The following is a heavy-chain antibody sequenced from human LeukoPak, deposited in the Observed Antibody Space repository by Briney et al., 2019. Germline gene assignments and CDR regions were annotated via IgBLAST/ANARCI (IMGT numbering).Heavy chain of an antibody. CDR3: ARGGYSYGSSFFDY. D-gene: IGHD5-18*01. CDR2: IHDSGTT. V-gene: IGHV4-59*08. Sequence: SETLSLTCSVSGGSISSYFWNWIRQPPGKGLEWIGHIHDSGTTHYNPSLKGRVTLSVDPSKSQFSLKMSSVTASDTAFYYCARGGYSYGSSFFDYWGQGTLVTVSS. CDR1: GGSISSYF. J-gene: IGHJ4*02.